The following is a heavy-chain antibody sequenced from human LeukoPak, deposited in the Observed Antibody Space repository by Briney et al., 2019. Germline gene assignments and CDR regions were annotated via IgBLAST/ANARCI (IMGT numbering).Heavy chain of an antibody. CDR3: ARWPYFDY. J-gene: IGHJ4*02. Sequence: ASVKVSCKASGYTFTSYGISWVRQAPGQGREWMGWISAYSGNTNYAQKLQGRVTMTTDTSKSTAYMEVRSLGSDDAAVYYCARWPYFDYWGQGTLVIVSS. V-gene: IGHV1-18*04. CDR1: GYTFTSYG. CDR2: ISAYSGNT.